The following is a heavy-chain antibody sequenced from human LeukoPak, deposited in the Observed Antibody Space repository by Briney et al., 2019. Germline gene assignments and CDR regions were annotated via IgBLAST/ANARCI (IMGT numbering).Heavy chain of an antibody. J-gene: IGHJ6*03. Sequence: GGSLRLSCAASGFTFSSYAMSWVRQAPGKGLEWVANIKQDGSDKYYMDSVKGRFTISRDNAKNSLHLQMNSLRAEDTAVYYCARDDLRLSNWGSMDVWGKGTTVTVSS. V-gene: IGHV3-7*01. CDR3: ARDDLRLSNWGSMDV. CDR2: IKQDGSDK. CDR1: GFTFSSYA. D-gene: IGHD7-27*01.